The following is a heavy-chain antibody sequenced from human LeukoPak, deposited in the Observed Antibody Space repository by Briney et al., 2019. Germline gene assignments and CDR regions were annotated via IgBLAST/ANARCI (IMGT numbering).Heavy chain of an antibody. J-gene: IGHJ5*02. CDR2: INHSGST. Sequence: GSLRLSCAASGFTFSSYEMNWVRQPPGKGLEWIGEINHSGSTNYNPSLKSRVTISVDTSKNQFSLKLSPVTAADTAVYYCARGLPIAASKNWFDPWGQGTLVTVSS. D-gene: IGHD6-13*01. V-gene: IGHV4-34*01. CDR1: GFTFSSYE. CDR3: ARGLPIAASKNWFDP.